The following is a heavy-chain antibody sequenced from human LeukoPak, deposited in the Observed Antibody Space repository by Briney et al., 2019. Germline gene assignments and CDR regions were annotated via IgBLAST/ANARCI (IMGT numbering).Heavy chain of an antibody. V-gene: IGHV3-23*01. CDR3: ASSGWYPDAFDI. J-gene: IGHJ3*02. CDR1: GFTFSSYA. Sequence: GGSLRLSWAASGFTFSSYAMSWVRQAPGKGLEWVSAISGSGGSTYYADSVKGRFTISRDNSKNTLYLQMNSLRAEDTAVYYCASSGWYPDAFDIWGQGTMVTVSS. CDR2: ISGSGGST. D-gene: IGHD6-19*01.